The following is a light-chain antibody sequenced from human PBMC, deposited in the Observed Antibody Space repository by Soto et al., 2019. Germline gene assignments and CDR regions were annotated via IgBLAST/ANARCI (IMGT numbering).Light chain of an antibody. V-gene: IGKV1-5*01. J-gene: IGKJ2*01. Sequence: DIQMTQSPSTLSASVGDRVTITCRASQSISTWLAWYQQKPGKAPKVLIYDASNLESGVPSRFNGSGSGTEFSLTISSLQPDDFATYYCQQYDSYSPYTFGQGTKLEIK. CDR3: QQYDSYSPYT. CDR1: QSISTW. CDR2: DAS.